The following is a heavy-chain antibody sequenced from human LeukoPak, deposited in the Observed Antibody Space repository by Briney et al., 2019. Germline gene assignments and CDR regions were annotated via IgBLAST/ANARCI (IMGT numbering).Heavy chain of an antibody. D-gene: IGHD3-9*01. CDR1: GGSISSYY. CDR2: IYYSGST. V-gene: IGHV4-59*01. J-gene: IGHJ6*02. Sequence: PSETLSLTCTVSGGSISSYYWSWIRQPPGKGLEWIGYIYYSGSTNYNPSLKSRVTISVDTSKNQFSLKLSSVTAADTAVYYCAREAYDRQDYYYYGMDVWGQGTTVTVSS. CDR3: AREAYDRQDYYYYGMDV.